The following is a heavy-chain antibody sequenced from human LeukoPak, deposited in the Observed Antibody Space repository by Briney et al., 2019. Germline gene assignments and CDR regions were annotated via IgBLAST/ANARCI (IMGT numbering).Heavy chain of an antibody. D-gene: IGHD1-20*01. J-gene: IGHJ3*02. CDR3: ARDDYNWNVDAFEI. Sequence: GGSLRLSCTASGFTFSSYGMSWVRQAPGKGLEWVANINQDGSEKYYVDSVKGRFTISRDNPKKSLYLQMNSLRAEDTAVYYCARDDYNWNVDAFEIWGQGTMVTVSS. V-gene: IGHV3-7*01. CDR1: GFTFSSYG. CDR2: INQDGSEK.